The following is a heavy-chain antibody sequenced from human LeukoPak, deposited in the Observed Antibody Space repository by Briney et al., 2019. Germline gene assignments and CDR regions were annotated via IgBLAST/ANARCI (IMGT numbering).Heavy chain of an antibody. CDR3: ARHGTSGIYRRPFDI. D-gene: IGHD1-26*01. CDR1: GGSISSYY. Sequence: PSETLSLTCTVSGGSISSYYWSWIRQPPGKGLEWIGYIYYGSTNYNPSLKSRVTISVDTSNNQFSLKLNSVTAADTAVYYCARHGTSGIYRRPFDIWGQGTMVTVSS. J-gene: IGHJ3*02. V-gene: IGHV4-59*08. CDR2: IYYGST.